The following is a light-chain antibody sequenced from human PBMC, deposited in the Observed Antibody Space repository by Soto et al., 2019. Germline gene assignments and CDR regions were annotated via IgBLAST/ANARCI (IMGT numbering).Light chain of an antibody. CDR1: SSDVGGYNY. J-gene: IGLJ2*01. CDR2: EVY. CDR3: SSYAASDSFVV. V-gene: IGLV2-8*01. Sequence: QSALTQPPSASGSPGQSVTISCTGTSSDVGGYNYVSWYQHHPDKAPKLMIYEVYKRPSGVPDRFSGSKSGNTASLTVSGLQAEDEAEYYCSSYAASDSFVVFGGGTKVTVL.